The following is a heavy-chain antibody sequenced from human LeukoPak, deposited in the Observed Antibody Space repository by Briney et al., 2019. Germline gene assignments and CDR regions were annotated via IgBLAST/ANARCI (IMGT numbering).Heavy chain of an antibody. CDR3: ARGLHYYDSIAWGY. D-gene: IGHD3-22*01. CDR2: MNPNSGNT. J-gene: IGHJ4*02. V-gene: IGHV1-8*01. CDR1: GYTFTSYD. Sequence: ASVKVSCKASGYTFTSYDINWLRQATGQGLEWMGWMNPNSGNTGYAQKFQGRVTMTRNTSISTAYMELSSLRSEDTAVYYCARGLHYYDSIAWGYWGQGTLVTVSS.